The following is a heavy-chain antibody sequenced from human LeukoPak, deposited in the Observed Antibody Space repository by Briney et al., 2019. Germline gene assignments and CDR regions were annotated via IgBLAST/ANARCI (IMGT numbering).Heavy chain of an antibody. CDR3: AKVTWESRPPDCNS. Sequence: GGSLRLSCAASGMPFSSDAMSWVRQAPGKGLEWVSAIRGSGDTALYADSVKGRFTISRDNFKNIVYLEMNSLRAEDTATYYCAKVTWESRPPDCNSWGPGTLVTVSS. CDR1: GMPFSSDA. CDR2: IRGSGDTA. D-gene: IGHD6-6*01. V-gene: IGHV3-23*01. J-gene: IGHJ4*02.